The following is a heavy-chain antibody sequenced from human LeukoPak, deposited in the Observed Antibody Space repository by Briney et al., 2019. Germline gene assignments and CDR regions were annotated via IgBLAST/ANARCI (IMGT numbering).Heavy chain of an antibody. Sequence: GGSLRLSCAASGFTFSSYWMSWVRQAPGKGLEWVANIKQDGSEKYYVDSVKGRFTISRDNAKNSLYLQMNSLRAEDMALYYCAKSAYYDSSGPYYFDYWGQGTLVTVSS. D-gene: IGHD3-22*01. CDR1: GFTFSSYW. J-gene: IGHJ4*02. CDR3: AKSAYYDSSGPYYFDY. V-gene: IGHV3-7*03. CDR2: IKQDGSEK.